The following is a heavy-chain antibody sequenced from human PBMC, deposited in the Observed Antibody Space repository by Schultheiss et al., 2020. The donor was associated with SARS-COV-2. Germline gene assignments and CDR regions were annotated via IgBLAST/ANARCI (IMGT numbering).Heavy chain of an antibody. CDR3: TTVFYDSSGFDY. CDR2: IKSKSNGGTR. D-gene: IGHD3-22*01. Sequence: GGSLRLSCAASGFTFSSYWMTWVRQAPGKGLEWVGRIKSKSNGGTRDYAAPVKGRFTISRDDSKNTLYLQMNSLKTEDTDVYYCTTVFYDSSGFDYWGQGILVTVSS. CDR1: GFTFSSYW. J-gene: IGHJ4*02. V-gene: IGHV3-15*01.